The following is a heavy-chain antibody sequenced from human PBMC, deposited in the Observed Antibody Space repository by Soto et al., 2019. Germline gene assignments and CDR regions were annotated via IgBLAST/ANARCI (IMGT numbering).Heavy chain of an antibody. J-gene: IGHJ6*03. CDR2: ISGSGGST. Sequence: PGGSLRLSCAASGFTFSSYAMSWVRPAPGKGLEWVSAISGSGGSTYYADSVKGRFTISRDNAKNSLYLQMNSLRAEDTAVYYCARGFGGVIVGYYYMDVWGKGTTVTVSS. CDR3: ARGFGGVIVGYYYMDV. D-gene: IGHD3-16*02. V-gene: IGHV3-23*01. CDR1: GFTFSSYA.